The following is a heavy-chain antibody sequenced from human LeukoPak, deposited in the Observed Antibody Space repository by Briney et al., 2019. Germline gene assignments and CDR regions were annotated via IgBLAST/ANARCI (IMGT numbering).Heavy chain of an antibody. CDR1: GFTFSSYA. J-gene: IGHJ4*02. CDR2: ISGSGGST. V-gene: IGHV3-23*01. D-gene: IGHD3-16*01. CDR3: AKVGVHTLYHFDY. Sequence: PGGSLRLSCAASGFTFSSYAMSWVHQAPGKGLEWVSAISGSGGSTYYADSVKGRFTISRDNSKHTLYLQMNSLRAEDTAVYYCAKVGVHTLYHFDYWGQGTLVTVSS.